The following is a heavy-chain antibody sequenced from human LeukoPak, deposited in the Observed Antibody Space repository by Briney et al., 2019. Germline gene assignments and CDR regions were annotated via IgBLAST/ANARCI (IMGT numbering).Heavy chain of an antibody. CDR2: MNPKSGNT. V-gene: IGHV1-8*03. J-gene: IGHJ4*02. Sequence: ASVKVSCKASGYTFTSYDINWVRQATGQGLEWMGWMNPKSGNTGYAQKFQGRVTITRNTSISTAYMELSSLRSEDTAVYYCARDSVNRLRWYYFDYWGQGTLVTVSS. D-gene: IGHD4-23*01. CDR1: GYTFTSYD. CDR3: ARDSVNRLRWYYFDY.